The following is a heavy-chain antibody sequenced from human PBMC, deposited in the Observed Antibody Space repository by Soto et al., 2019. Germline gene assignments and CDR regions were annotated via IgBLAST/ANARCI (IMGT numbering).Heavy chain of an antibody. J-gene: IGHJ4*02. D-gene: IGHD3-22*01. CDR1: GFTFSSYG. Sequence: SGGSLRLSCEASGFTFSSYGMHWVRQAPGKGLEWVAIIWNDGSNEYYADSVKGRFTISRDNSKNTLYLQVSNLRAEDTAVYFCARDQNDSGGYSDSWGQGTLVTVSS. V-gene: IGHV3-33*01. CDR3: ARDQNDSGGYSDS. CDR2: IWNDGSNE.